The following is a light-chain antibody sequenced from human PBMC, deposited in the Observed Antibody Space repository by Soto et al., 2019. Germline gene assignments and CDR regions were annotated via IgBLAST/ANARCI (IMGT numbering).Light chain of an antibody. V-gene: IGKV1-39*01. Sequence: DIQMTQSPSPLSASVGERVTITCRASQSVSKFLNWYQQKPGQAPRLLIYTTSTLQSGVPSRFSGGVSGTEYTLTISGLLPEDFATYYCQQTFSVPYTFGQGTQLDVK. CDR1: QSVSKF. CDR3: QQTFSVPYT. CDR2: TTS. J-gene: IGKJ2*01.